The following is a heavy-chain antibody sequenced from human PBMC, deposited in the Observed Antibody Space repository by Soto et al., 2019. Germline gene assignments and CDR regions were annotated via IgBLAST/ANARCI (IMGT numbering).Heavy chain of an antibody. CDR2: IYHTGSA. CDR3: GRGVGTTMAHYLGS. V-gene: IGHV4-30-2*01. D-gene: IGHD5-18*01. CDR1: GCSISSGGYS. J-gene: IGHJ4*02. Sequence: SETLSLTSAVSGCSISSGGYSWRWLRQPPGKGLEYIGYIYHTGSAYYDPSLKSRVTMSLDRSKNQFALKLSSVTAADTAVYYWGRGVGTTMAHYLGSLGQGTLVTVSS.